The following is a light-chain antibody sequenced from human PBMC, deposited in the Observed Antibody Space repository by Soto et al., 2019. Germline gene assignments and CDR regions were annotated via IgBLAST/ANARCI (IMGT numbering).Light chain of an antibody. CDR2: DAS. Sequence: EIVLTQSPAPLSLSPGERATLSCRASQSVSSYLAWYQQKPGQAPRLLIYDASNRATGIPARFSGSGSGTDFTLTISSLGPEDFAVYYCQQRSNFFGLGTKVDIK. V-gene: IGKV3-11*01. CDR1: QSVSSY. CDR3: QQRSNF. J-gene: IGKJ3*01.